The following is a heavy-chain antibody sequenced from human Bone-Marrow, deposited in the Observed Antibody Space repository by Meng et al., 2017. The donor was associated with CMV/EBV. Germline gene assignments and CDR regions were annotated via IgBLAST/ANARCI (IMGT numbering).Heavy chain of an antibody. J-gene: IGHJ5*02. CDR1: GFTFSSYG. V-gene: IGHV3-33*06. CDR3: AKDPFDP. CDR2: IWYDGRNK. Sequence: GESLKVSCVASGFTFSSYGMHWVRQAPGKGLEWVAVIWYDGRNKYYADSVKGRFTISRDNSKNTLYLQMNRLRAEDTAVYYCAKDPFDPWGQGTPVTVSS.